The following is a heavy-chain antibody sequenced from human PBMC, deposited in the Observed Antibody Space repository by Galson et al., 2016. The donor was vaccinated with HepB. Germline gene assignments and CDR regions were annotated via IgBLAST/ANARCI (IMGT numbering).Heavy chain of an antibody. D-gene: IGHD1-26*01. V-gene: IGHV4-34*01. J-gene: IGHJ5*02. Sequence: SETLSLTCAVFGGSVRHDYWSWIRQSPGKGLEWIGEINYDGDTNYNPSLNSRVTISLNTSKNQVSLRLTSVTAADTALYYCARDPQLAGAGGSFDPWGQGPWSSSPQ. CDR1: GGSVRHDY. CDR3: ARDPQLAGAGGSFDP. CDR2: INYDGDT.